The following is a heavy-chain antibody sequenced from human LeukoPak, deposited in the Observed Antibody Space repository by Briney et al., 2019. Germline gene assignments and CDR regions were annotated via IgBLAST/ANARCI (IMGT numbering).Heavy chain of an antibody. CDR3: ARGHYCSSTSCYGDDAFDI. D-gene: IGHD2-2*01. J-gene: IGHJ3*02. Sequence: PGGSLRLSCTASGFTFSTYGMHWVRQAPGKGLEWVAFIRYDGSNKYYADSVKGRFTISRDNSKNTLYLQMNSLRAEDTAVYYCARGHYCSSTSCYGDDAFDIWGQGTMVTVSS. CDR2: IRYDGSNK. CDR1: GFTFSTYG. V-gene: IGHV3-30*02.